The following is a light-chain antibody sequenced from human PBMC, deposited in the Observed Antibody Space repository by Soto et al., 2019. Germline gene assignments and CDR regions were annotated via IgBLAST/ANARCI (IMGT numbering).Light chain of an antibody. V-gene: IGKV3-20*01. J-gene: IGKJ1*01. CDR2: DAS. CDR1: QSVSSSY. CDR3: QQYNNWPRT. Sequence: ESVLTQSPGTLSLPPGERANLSCRASQSVSSSYLAWYQQKPGQAPRLLIYDASSRATGIPDRFSGSGSGTEFTLTISSLQSEDFAVYYCQQYNNWPRTFGQGTKVDIK.